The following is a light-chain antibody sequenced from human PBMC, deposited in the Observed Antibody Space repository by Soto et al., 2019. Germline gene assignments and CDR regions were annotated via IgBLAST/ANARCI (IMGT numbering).Light chain of an antibody. J-gene: IGLJ3*02. V-gene: IGLV1-44*01. CDR1: SSNIGSET. Sequence: QSALTQPPSASGTPGQRVTISCSGSSSNIGSETVNWYQQLPGTAPKLLIYSNYQRPSGVPDRFSGSKSGTSASLAISGLQSEDEADYYCAAWDDSLVGWVFGGGTQLTVL. CDR3: AAWDDSLVGWV. CDR2: SNY.